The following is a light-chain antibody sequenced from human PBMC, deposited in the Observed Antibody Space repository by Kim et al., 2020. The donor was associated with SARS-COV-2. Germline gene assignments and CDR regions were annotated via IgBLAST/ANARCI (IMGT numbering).Light chain of an antibody. CDR3: CSYSVSSTFV. Sequence: GQSITISCTGTNSDVGSYNLVSWYQQYPGKAPKLMIYEVSKRPSGVSNRFSGSKSGNTASLTISGLQAEDEADYYCCSYSVSSTFVFGTGTKVTVL. V-gene: IGLV2-23*02. CDR1: NSDVGSYNL. J-gene: IGLJ1*01. CDR2: EVS.